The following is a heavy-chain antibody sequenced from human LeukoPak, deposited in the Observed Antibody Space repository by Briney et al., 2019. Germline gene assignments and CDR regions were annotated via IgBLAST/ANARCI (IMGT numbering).Heavy chain of an antibody. V-gene: IGHV1-2*02. J-gene: IGHJ4*02. CDR1: GGTFSSYA. CDR2: INPNSGGT. Sequence: ASVKVSCKASGGTFSSYAISWVRQAPGQGLEWMGWINPNSGGTNYAQKFQGRVTMTRDTSISTAYMELSRLRSDDTAVYYCATYSPRDSGRGDFWGQGTLVTVSS. D-gene: IGHD5-12*01. CDR3: ATYSPRDSGRGDF.